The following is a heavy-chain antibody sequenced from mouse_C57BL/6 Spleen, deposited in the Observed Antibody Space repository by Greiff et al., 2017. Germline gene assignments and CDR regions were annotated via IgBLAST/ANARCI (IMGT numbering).Heavy chain of an antibody. Sequence: EVQRVESGEGLVKPGGSLKLSCAASGFTFSSYAMSWVRQTPEQRLEWVAYISSGGDYIYYADTVKGRFTISRDNARNTLYLQMSSLKSEDTAMYYCTREAITMGDYDAMDYWGQGTSVTVSS. J-gene: IGHJ4*01. CDR3: TREAITMGDYDAMDY. V-gene: IGHV5-9-1*02. CDR1: GFTFSSYA. D-gene: IGHD2-4*01. CDR2: ISSGGDYI.